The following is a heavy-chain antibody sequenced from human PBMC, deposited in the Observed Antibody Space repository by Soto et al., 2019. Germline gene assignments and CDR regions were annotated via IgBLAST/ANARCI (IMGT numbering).Heavy chain of an antibody. V-gene: IGHV4-31*03. CDR1: GGSISSSSYY. D-gene: IGHD3-22*01. Sequence: SETLSLSRTVSGGSISSSSYYGSWIRQHPGKGLEWIGYIYYSGSTYYNPSLKSRVTISVDTSKNQFSLKLSSVTAADTAVYYCARCKGVRAYYYDSSGTFFDYWGQGTLVTVSS. CDR3: ARCKGVRAYYYDSSGTFFDY. CDR2: IYYSGST. J-gene: IGHJ4*02.